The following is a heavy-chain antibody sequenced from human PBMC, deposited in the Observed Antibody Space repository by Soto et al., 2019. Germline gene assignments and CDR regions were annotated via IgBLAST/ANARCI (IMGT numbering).Heavy chain of an antibody. Sequence: GGSLRLSCAASGFTFSSYAMSWVRQAPGKGLEWVSAISGSGSSTYYADSVKGRFTISRDNSKNTLYLQMNSLRAEDTAVYYCARESHDYGDYAQENAVDIWGQGTVVTVSS. V-gene: IGHV3-23*01. J-gene: IGHJ3*02. CDR2: ISGSGSST. CDR1: GFTFSSYA. D-gene: IGHD4-17*01. CDR3: ARESHDYGDYAQENAVDI.